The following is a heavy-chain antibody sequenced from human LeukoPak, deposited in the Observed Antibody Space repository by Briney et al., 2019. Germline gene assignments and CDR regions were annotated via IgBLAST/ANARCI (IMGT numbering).Heavy chain of an antibody. D-gene: IGHD3-9*01. CDR2: ISSSGSST. J-gene: IGHJ4*02. V-gene: IGHV3-23*01. CDR3: AKPGLNWLQYSFYY. CDR1: GFTFSSCV. Sequence: GGSLRLSCGASGFTFSSCVMSRVRQAPGKGLEWVSDISSSGSSTYYADSVKGRFTSSRDNSNSTLYLQMNSLRAEDTALYYCAKPGLNWLQYSFYYWGQGTLVTVSS.